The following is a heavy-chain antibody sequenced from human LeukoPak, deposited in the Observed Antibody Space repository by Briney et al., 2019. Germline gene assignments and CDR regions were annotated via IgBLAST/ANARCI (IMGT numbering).Heavy chain of an antibody. CDR3: AREKVVRFGPFDY. CDR2: ISSDGSDT. V-gene: IGHV3-74*01. J-gene: IGHJ4*02. CDR1: GFTFSSYW. D-gene: IGHD3-3*01. Sequence: PGGSLRLSCAASGFTFSSYWMHWVRQAPGKGLVWVSRISSDGSDTDYADSVKGRFTISRDNAKTTLYLQMDSLRAEDTAVYYCAREKVVRFGPFDYWGQGALVTVSS.